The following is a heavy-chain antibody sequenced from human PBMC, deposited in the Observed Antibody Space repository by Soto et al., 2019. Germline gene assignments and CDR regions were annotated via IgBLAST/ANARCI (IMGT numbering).Heavy chain of an antibody. V-gene: IGHV3-33*01. J-gene: IGHJ4*02. CDR1: GFTFSSYG. CDR3: ARYSRGRYSGSYPSEY. CDR2: IWYDGSNK. Sequence: GGSLRLSCAASGFTFSSYGMHWVRQAPGKGLEWVAVIWYDGSNKYYADSVKGRFTISRDNSKNTLYLQMNSLRAEDTAVYYCARYSRGRYSGSYPSEYWGQGTLVTVSS. D-gene: IGHD1-26*01.